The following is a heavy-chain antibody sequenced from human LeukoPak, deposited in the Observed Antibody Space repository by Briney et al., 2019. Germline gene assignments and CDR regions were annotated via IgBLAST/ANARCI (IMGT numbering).Heavy chain of an antibody. CDR1: GFTFSSYG. D-gene: IGHD3-10*01. CDR3: AKEGTNYGSGSYHNMYNWFDP. J-gene: IGHJ5*02. Sequence: GGSLRLSCAASGFTFSSYGMHWVRQAPGKGLEWVAVISYDGSNKYYADSVKGRFTISRDNSKSTLYLQMNSLRAEDTAVYYCAKEGTNYGSGSYHNMYNWFDPWGQGTLVTVSS. V-gene: IGHV3-30*18. CDR2: ISYDGSNK.